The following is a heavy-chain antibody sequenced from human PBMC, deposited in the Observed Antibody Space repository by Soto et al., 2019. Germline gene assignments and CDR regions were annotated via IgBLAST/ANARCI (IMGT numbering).Heavy chain of an antibody. J-gene: IGHJ4*02. D-gene: IGHD3-3*01. Sequence: QVQLVQSGTEVKTPGASVKVSCKTSGYTFSKYDISWVRQAPGQGLEWMGLISANSGRANYAQKLQGGVTMTTDTSTSTAYMELGSLRSDDTAVYYCVRQYFDFWTDFPDFDYWGQGTLVTVSS. CDR3: VRQYFDFWTDFPDFDY. CDR2: ISANSGRA. V-gene: IGHV1-18*01. CDR1: GYTFSKYD.